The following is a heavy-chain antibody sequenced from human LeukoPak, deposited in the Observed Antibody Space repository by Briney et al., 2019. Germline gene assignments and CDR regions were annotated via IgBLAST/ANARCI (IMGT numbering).Heavy chain of an antibody. CDR2: INPNSGGT. CDR3: ARGKGDY. Sequence: ASVKVSCKASGSSITGYYMHWVRQAPGQGLEWMGWINPNSGGTSYAQKFQGRVTMTRDTSIGTAYMELTSLRSDDTAVYYCARGKGDYWGQGTLVTVSS. CDR1: GSSITGYY. V-gene: IGHV1-2*02. J-gene: IGHJ4*02.